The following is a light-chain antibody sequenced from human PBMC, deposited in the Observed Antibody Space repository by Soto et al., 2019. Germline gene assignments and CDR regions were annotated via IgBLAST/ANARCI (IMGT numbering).Light chain of an antibody. V-gene: IGKV3-20*01. Sequence: EIVLTQSPGTLSLSPGERATLSCRASQSVYRSYLAWYQQKPGQPPRLLMHGASSRATGIPDRFSGSGSGTDFTLTISRLEPEDVAVYSCQQYGTLPPTFGGGTKVEIK. CDR2: GAS. CDR1: QSVYRSY. J-gene: IGKJ4*01. CDR3: QQYGTLPPT.